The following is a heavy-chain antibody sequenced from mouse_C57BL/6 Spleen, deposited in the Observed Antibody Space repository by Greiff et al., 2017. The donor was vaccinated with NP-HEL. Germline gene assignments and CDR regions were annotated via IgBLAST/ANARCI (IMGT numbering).Heavy chain of an antibody. J-gene: IGHJ1*03. CDR3: ARRPYYYGSSYRYFDV. V-gene: IGHV1-61*01. CDR1: GYTFTSYW. Sequence: QVQLQQPGAELVRPGSSVKLSCKASGYTFTSYWMDWVKQRPGQGLEWIGNIYPSDSETHYNQKFKDKATLTVDKSSSTAYMQLSSLTSEDSAVYYCARRPYYYGSSYRYFDVWGTGTTVTVSS. D-gene: IGHD1-1*01. CDR2: IYPSDSET.